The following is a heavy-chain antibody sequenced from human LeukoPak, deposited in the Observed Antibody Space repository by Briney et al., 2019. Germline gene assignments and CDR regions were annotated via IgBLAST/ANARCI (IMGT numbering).Heavy chain of an antibody. J-gene: IGHJ4*02. Sequence: ASVKVSCKASGYSFTGYYIHWVRQAPGQGLEWMGWINPDSGVIDYAQKFQGSVTLTRDTSISTAYMELSRLRSDDTAVYYCARGRWERPKHLDSWGQGTLVTVSS. CDR2: INPDSGVI. D-gene: IGHD1-26*01. CDR1: GYSFTGYY. CDR3: ARGRWERPKHLDS. V-gene: IGHV1-2*02.